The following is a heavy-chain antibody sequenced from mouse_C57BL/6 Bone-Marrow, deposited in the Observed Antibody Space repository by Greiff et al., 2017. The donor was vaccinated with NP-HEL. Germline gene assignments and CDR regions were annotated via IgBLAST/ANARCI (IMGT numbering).Heavy chain of an antibody. J-gene: IGHJ2*01. CDR2: ISDGGSYT. D-gene: IGHD2-4*01. Sequence: DVMLVESGGGLVKPGGSLKLSCAASGFTFSSYAMSWVRQTPEKRLEWVATISDGGSYTYYPDNVKGRFTISRDNAKNNLYLQMSHLKSEDTAMYYCARGGDYDYFDYWGQGTTLTVSS. CDR1: GFTFSSYA. CDR3: ARGGDYDYFDY. V-gene: IGHV5-4*03.